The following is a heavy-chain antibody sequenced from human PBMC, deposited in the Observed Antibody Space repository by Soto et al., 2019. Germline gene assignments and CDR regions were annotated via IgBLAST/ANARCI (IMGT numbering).Heavy chain of an antibody. Sequence: QVQLVESGGGVVQPGRSLRLSCAASGFTFSSYGMHWVRQAPGKGLEWVAVISYDGSNKYYADSVKGRFTISRDNSKNTLYLQMNSLRAEDTAVYYCAKAPLYGDYVGWFDPWGQGTLVTVSS. CDR2: ISYDGSNK. J-gene: IGHJ5*02. CDR3: AKAPLYGDYVGWFDP. D-gene: IGHD4-17*01. V-gene: IGHV3-30*18. CDR1: GFTFSSYG.